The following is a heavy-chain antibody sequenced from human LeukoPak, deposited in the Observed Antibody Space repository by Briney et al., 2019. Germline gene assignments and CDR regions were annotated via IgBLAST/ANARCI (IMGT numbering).Heavy chain of an antibody. J-gene: IGHJ6*03. CDR3: AKFFDPIDYYYYYMDV. CDR1: GFTFSSFE. CDR2: ISGSGGST. Sequence: TGGSLRLSCAASGFTFSSFEMNWVRQAPGKGLEWVSAISGSGGSTYYADSVKGRFTISRDNSKNTLYLQMNSLRAEDTAVYYCAKFFDPIDYYYYYMDVWGKGTTVTISS. V-gene: IGHV3-23*01.